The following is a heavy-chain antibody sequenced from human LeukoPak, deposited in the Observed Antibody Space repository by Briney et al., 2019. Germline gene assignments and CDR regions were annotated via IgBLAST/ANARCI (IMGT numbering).Heavy chain of an antibody. CDR2: ISNKGESI. CDR1: GFTFSSYE. D-gene: IGHD3-22*01. J-gene: IGHJ4*02. CDR3: ARDRYDSRGCAFDH. Sequence: PGGSLRLSCAASGFTFSSYEMNWFRQAPGKGLEWVSYISNKGESIFYADSVRGRFTISRDNAKNSLFLQMSSLRVEDTAVHYCARDRYDSRGCAFDHWGQGTLVTVSS. V-gene: IGHV3-48*03.